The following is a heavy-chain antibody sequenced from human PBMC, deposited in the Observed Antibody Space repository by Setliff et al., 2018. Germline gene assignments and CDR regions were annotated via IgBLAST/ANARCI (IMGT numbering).Heavy chain of an antibody. V-gene: IGHV3-33*03. J-gene: IGHJ4*02. CDR2: IWNDGSSK. D-gene: IGHD7-27*01. CDR1: GFTFSNYG. Sequence: PGGSLRLSCVASGFTFSNYGMHWVRQAPGKGLEWVALIWNDGSSKFYGDSVKGRFTISRDNAKNSLYLQMNSLSAEDTAVYYCATLTGGRGVDYWGQGRLVTAPQ. CDR3: ATLTGGRGVDY.